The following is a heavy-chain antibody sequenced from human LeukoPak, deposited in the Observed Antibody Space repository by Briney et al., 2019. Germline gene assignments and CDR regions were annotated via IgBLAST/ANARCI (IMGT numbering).Heavy chain of an antibody. CDR1: GYTFTGYY. Sequence: AASVKVPCKASGYTFTGYYMHWVRQAPGQGLEWMGWINPNNGGTNYAQKFQGRVTMTRDTSISTAYMELSRLRSDDTAVYYCARDFRIAAHYFDYWGQGTLVTVSS. J-gene: IGHJ4*02. CDR3: ARDFRIAAHYFDY. V-gene: IGHV1-2*02. CDR2: INPNNGGT. D-gene: IGHD6-13*01.